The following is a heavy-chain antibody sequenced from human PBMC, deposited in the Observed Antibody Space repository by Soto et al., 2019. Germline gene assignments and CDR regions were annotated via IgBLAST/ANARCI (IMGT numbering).Heavy chain of an antibody. Sequence: QVPLVQSGAEVKRPGASVKVSCKASGDTLKTFDVSWVRQAPGQGPEWMAWITTHNGDTNFAQKFRGRVSLTADTCAATAFMELRNLRSDDPGVYFCARFNFTTAGANYYYYMDVWGQGTKVTVS. CDR2: ITTHNGDT. J-gene: IGHJ6*03. D-gene: IGHD1-1*01. CDR3: ARFNFTTAGANYYYYMDV. V-gene: IGHV1-18*04. CDR1: GDTLKTFD.